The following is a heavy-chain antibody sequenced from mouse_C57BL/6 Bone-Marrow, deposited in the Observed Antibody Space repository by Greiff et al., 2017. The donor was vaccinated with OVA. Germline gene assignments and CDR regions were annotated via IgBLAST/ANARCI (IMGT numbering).Heavy chain of an antibody. J-gene: IGHJ4*01. D-gene: IGHD3-2*02. CDR3: ARDIDSSGYDYAMDD. V-gene: IGHV5-4*01. CDR2: ISDGGSYT. Sequence: EVKLVESGGGLVKPGGSLKLSCAASGFTFSSYAMSWVRQTPEKRLEWVATISDGGSYTYSPDNGKGRFTISRDNAKNNLYLQMSHLKSEDTAMYYCARDIDSSGYDYAMDDWGQGTSVTVSS. CDR1: GFTFSSYA.